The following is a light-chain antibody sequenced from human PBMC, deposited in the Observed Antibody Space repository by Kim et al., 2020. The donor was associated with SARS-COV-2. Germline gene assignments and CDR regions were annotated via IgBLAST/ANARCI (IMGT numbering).Light chain of an antibody. CDR2: HDD. CDR1: SSNIENNY. J-gene: IGLJ6*01. CDR3: EAWDTSLTALL. Sequence: QSVLTQPPSVSAAPGQKVTISCSGSSSNIENNYVAWHQQLPGTAPKLLIYHDDKRPSGIPERFSGSKSGTSATLGITGLQTGDEADYYCEAWDTSLTALLFGGGTKVTVL. V-gene: IGLV1-51*01.